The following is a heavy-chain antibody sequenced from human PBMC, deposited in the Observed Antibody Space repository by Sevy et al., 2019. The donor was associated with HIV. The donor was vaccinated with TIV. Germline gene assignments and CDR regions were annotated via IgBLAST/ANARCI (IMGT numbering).Heavy chain of an antibody. D-gene: IGHD2-21*02. CDR3: ASGRRGDFTQTYDY. CDR1: GGSISSNSYY. V-gene: IGHV4-39*01. Sequence: SETLSLTCTVSGGSISSNSYYWDWIRQSPGKGPTWIGSVTHTKGTYYTSSLKSPVTISVDLSKNQFSLNLNSVTAADTVVYYCASGRRGDFTQTYDYWGQGTLVTVSS. CDR2: VTHTKGT. J-gene: IGHJ4*02.